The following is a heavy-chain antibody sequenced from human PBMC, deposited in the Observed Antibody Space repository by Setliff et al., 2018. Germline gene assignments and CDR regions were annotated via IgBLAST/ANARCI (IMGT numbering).Heavy chain of an antibody. J-gene: IGHJ4*02. V-gene: IGHV4-39*02. CDR2: IYYSGST. CDR1: GGSISSSSYY. Sequence: SETLSLTCTVSGGSISSSSYYWGWIRQPPGKGLEWIGTIYYSGSTYYNPSLKSRVTISMDTSKNHFSLKLSSVTAADTAVYYCVRGYYNFLSGYYTPYYFDYWGQGTLVTVSS. CDR3: VRGYYNFLSGYYTPYYFDY. D-gene: IGHD3-3*01.